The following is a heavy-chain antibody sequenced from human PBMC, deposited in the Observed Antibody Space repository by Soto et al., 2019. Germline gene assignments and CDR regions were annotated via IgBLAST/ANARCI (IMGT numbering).Heavy chain of an antibody. Sequence: SETLSLTCAVYGGSFSGYYWSWIRQPPGKGLEWIGEINHSGSTNYNPSLKSRVTISVDTSKNQFSLKLSSVTAADTAVYYCARGLVGSSGWNRYYFDYWGQGTLVTVSS. CDR1: GGSFSGYY. J-gene: IGHJ4*02. CDR2: INHSGST. V-gene: IGHV4-34*01. CDR3: ARGLVGSSGWNRYYFDY. D-gene: IGHD6-19*01.